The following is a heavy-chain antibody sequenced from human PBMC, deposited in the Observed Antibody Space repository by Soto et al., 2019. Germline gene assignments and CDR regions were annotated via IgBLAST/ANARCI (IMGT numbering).Heavy chain of an antibody. D-gene: IGHD2-21*02. CDR1: GYTFTSYA. J-gene: IGHJ4*02. CDR2: INAGNGNT. CDR3: ARAWVGVTAPDY. Sequence: QVQLVQSGAEEKKPGASVKVSCKASGYTFTSYAMHWVRQAPGQRLEWRGWINAGNGNTKYSQKFQGRVTITRDTSASTAYRELSSLRSEDTAVYYCARAWVGVTAPDYWGQGTLFTFSS. V-gene: IGHV1-3*05.